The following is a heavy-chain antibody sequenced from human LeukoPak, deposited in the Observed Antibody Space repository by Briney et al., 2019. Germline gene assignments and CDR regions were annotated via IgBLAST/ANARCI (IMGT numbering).Heavy chain of an antibody. D-gene: IGHD6-13*01. CDR1: GYTLTELS. CDR2: FDPEDGET. CDR3: ARARGIAGPATGY. Sequence: ASVKVSCKVSGYTLTELSMHWVRQAPGKGLEWMGGFDPEDGETIYAQKFQGRVTMTRNTSISTAYMELSSLRSEDTAVYYCARARGIAGPATGYWGQGTLVTVSS. V-gene: IGHV1-24*01. J-gene: IGHJ4*02.